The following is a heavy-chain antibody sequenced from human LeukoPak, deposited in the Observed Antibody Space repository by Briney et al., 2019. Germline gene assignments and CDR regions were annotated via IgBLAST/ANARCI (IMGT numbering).Heavy chain of an antibody. V-gene: IGHV1-18*01. D-gene: IGHD6-13*01. CDR1: GDNFASYG. J-gene: IGHJ4*02. CDR2: ISGYNGNT. Sequence: ASVKVSCKASGDNFASYGISWVRQAPGQGLEWMGWISGYNGNTNYAQSRQGRVTMTTDTSTSTAYMDLRSLRSDDTAVYYCAREGYSSSWNYFDYWGQGALVTVSS. CDR3: AREGYSSSWNYFDY.